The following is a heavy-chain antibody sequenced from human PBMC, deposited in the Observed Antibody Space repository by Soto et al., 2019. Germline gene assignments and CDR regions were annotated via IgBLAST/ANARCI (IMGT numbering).Heavy chain of an antibody. CDR2: IYYSGST. D-gene: IGHD3-22*01. CDR3: ASRNSSGYHNWFDP. CDR1: GGSISSGDYY. J-gene: IGHJ5*02. Sequence: PSETLSLTCTVSGGSISSGDYYWSWIRQPPGKGLEWIGYIYYSGSTYYNPSLKSRVTISVDTSKNQFSLKLSSVTAADTAVYYCASRNSSGYHNWFDPWGQGTLVTVSS. V-gene: IGHV4-30-4*01.